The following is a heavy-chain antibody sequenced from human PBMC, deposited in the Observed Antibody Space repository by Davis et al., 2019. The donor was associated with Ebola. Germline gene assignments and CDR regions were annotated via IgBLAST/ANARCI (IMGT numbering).Heavy chain of an antibody. V-gene: IGHV3-30*18. CDR1: GFTFSSYG. CDR3: AKDWGYCSSTSCSQPFDP. Sequence: PGGSLRLSCAASGFTFSSYGMHWVRQAPGKGLEWVAVISYDGSNKYYADSVKGRFTISRDNSKNTLYLQMNSLRAEDTAVYYCAKDWGYCSSTSCSQPFDPWGQGTLVTVSS. J-gene: IGHJ5*02. D-gene: IGHD2-2*01. CDR2: ISYDGSNK.